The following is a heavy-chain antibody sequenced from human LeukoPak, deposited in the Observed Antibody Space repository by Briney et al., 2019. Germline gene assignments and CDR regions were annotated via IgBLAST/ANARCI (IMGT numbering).Heavy chain of an antibody. D-gene: IGHD2-2*01. CDR3: ARVVGRYCSSTSCCIDY. J-gene: IGHJ4*02. CDR1: GGSISTYY. CDR2: IYDSGST. V-gene: IGHV4-59*01. Sequence: SETLSLTCTVSGGSISTYYWSWIRQPPGKGLEWIGYIYDSGSTNYNPSLKSRVTISEDTSKRQFSLKLRSVTAADTAVYYCARVVGRYCSSTSCCIDYWGQGTLVTVSS.